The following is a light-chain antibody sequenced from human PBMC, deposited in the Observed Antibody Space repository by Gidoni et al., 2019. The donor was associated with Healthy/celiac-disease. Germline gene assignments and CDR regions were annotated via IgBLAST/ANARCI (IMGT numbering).Light chain of an antibody. J-gene: IGKJ2*02. CDR1: QSISSW. CDR3: QQYNSYSGT. V-gene: IGKV1-5*03. Sequence: DIQMIQSPSTLSAFVGDRVTITCRASQSISSWLAWYQQKPGKAPKLLIYKASSLESGVPSRFSGSGSGTEFTLTISSLQPDDFATYYCQQYNSYSGTFGQGTKLEIK. CDR2: KAS.